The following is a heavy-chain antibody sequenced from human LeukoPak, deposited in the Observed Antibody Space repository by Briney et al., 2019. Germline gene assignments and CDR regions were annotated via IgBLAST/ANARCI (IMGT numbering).Heavy chain of an antibody. CDR1: GFTFSSYG. V-gene: IGHV3-30*03. CDR3: ARDRFEQPLVWYYFDY. D-gene: IGHD6-13*01. Sequence: GGSLRLSCAASGFTFSSYGMHWVRQAPGKGLEWVAVISYDGSNKYYADSVKGRFTISRDNSKNTLYLQMNSLRAEDTAVYYCARDRFEQPLVWYYFDYWGQGTLVTVSS. J-gene: IGHJ4*02. CDR2: ISYDGSNK.